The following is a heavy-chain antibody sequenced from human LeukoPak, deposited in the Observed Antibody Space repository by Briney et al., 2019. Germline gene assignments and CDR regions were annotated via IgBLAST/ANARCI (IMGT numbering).Heavy chain of an antibody. CDR1: GYTFTSYA. Sequence: ASVKVSCKASGYTFTSYAMNWVRQAPGQGLEWMGCINTNTGNPTYAQGFTGRFVFSLDTSVSTAYLQISSLKAEDTAVYYCARDGGSSWYTYYYYDMDVWGQGTTVTVSS. D-gene: IGHD6-13*01. V-gene: IGHV7-4-1*02. CDR3: ARDGGSSWYTYYYYDMDV. CDR2: INTNTGNP. J-gene: IGHJ6*02.